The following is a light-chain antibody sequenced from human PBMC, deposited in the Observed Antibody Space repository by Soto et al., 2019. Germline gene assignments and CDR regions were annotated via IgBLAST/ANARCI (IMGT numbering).Light chain of an antibody. CDR3: CSYAGSSTWV. J-gene: IGLJ3*02. CDR2: EVS. CDR1: SSDIGNYDF. Sequence: QSVLTQPASVSGSPGQSITISCTGTSSDIGNYDFVSWYQQVPGTAPKAMIYEVSSRPSGVSNRFSGSKSGNTASLTISGLQAEDEAYYYCCSYAGSSTWVFGGGTKLTVL. V-gene: IGLV2-23*02.